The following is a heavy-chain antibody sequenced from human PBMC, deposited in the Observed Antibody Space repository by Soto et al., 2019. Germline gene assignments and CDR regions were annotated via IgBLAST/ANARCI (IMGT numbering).Heavy chain of an antibody. CDR2: IWYDGSNK. J-gene: IGHJ4*02. CDR1: GFTFSSYG. Sequence: QVQLVESGGGVVQPGRSLRLSCAASGFTFSSYGMHWVRQAPGKGLEWVAVIWYDGSNKYYADSVKGRFTISRDNSKNTLYLQMNSLRAEDTAVYYCARDRSGVSPNYYFDYWGQGTLVTVSS. V-gene: IGHV3-33*01. D-gene: IGHD3-10*01. CDR3: ARDRSGVSPNYYFDY.